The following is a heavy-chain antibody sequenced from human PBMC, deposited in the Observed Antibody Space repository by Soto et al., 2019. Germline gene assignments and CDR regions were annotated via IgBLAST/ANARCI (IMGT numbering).Heavy chain of an antibody. CDR3: ARGTNLRCFD. V-gene: IGHV4-34*01. Sequence: WTWLRQPPGKGLEWIGEINHSGSTNYNPSLESRVTISVDTSKNQFSLKLSSVTAADTAVYYCARGTNLRCFDWGQGTLVTVSS. J-gene: IGHJ4*02. CDR2: INHSGST. D-gene: IGHD3-9*01.